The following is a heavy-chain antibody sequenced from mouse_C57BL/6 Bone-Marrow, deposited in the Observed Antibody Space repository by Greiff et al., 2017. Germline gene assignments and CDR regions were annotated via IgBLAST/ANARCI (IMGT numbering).Heavy chain of an antibody. CDR3: ARGGSLAWFAY. CDR2: ISSGSSTI. Sequence: EVHLVESGGGLVKPGGSLKLSCAASGFTFSDYGMHWVRQAPEKGLEWVAYISSGSSTIYYADTVKGRFTISRDNAKNTLFLQMTSLRSEDTAMYYCARGGSLAWFAYWGQGTLVTVSA. J-gene: IGHJ3*01. CDR1: GFTFSDYG. V-gene: IGHV5-17*01.